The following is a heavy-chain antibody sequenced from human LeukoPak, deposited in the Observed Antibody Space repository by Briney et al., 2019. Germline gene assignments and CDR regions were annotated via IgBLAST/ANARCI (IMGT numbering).Heavy chain of an antibody. CDR3: ERCSYAGDAFDI. CDR2: ISGSGGST. Sequence: GGSLRLSFAAPGFTFSSYGRSGVRQAPGKGLEWASAISGSGGSTSYADSVKGRFPISRDNSKNTLYLQMKSLRAEDTAVNYCERCSYAGDAFDIWGQGTMVTVSS. CDR1: GFTFSSYG. J-gene: IGHJ3*02. V-gene: IGHV3-23*01. D-gene: IGHD5-18*01.